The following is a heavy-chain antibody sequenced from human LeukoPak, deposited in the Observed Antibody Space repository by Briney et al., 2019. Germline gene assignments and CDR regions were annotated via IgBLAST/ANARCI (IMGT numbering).Heavy chain of an antibody. D-gene: IGHD2/OR15-2a*01. Sequence: GGSLRLSCAPSGFSFNSYGMNWVRQAPGKGVEWVSYISVSDGTIYYAESVKGGFTISSENAKNSLFLQMNSLRVEDTAIYFCTRDTHFYDYWGQGTLVTVSS. CDR2: ISVSDGTI. V-gene: IGHV3-48*01. J-gene: IGHJ4*02. CDR3: TRDTHFYDY. CDR1: GFSFNSYG.